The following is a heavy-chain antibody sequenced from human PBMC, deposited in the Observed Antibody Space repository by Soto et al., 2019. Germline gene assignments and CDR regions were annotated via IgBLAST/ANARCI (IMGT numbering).Heavy chain of an antibody. CDR2: IHYTGTT. V-gene: IGHV4-61*08. D-gene: IGHD3-16*02. J-gene: IGHJ5*02. CDR1: GDSVSSGAYS. CDR3: ARVPRDDLRLYRWFDQ. Sequence: QVQLQESGPGLVKTSETLSLTCTVSGDSVSSGAYSWSWIRQAPGKELEWIGYIHYTGTTKYNPSRTSRVTISVDTSKNQFSLRLSSVAAADTAVYYCARVPRDDLRLYRWFDQWGQGSRVTVSS.